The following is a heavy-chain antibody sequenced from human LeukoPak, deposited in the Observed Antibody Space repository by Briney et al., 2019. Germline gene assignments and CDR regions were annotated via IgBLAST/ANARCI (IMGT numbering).Heavy chain of an antibody. V-gene: IGHV1-69*02. Sequence: SVKVSCKASGGTFSGYTISWVRQAPGQGLEWMGRIIPILGIANYAQKFQGRVTITADKSTSTAYMELSSLRSEDTAVYYCASYGDYGGDAFDIWGQGTMVTVSS. D-gene: IGHD4-17*01. CDR1: GGTFSGYT. CDR3: ASYGDYGGDAFDI. J-gene: IGHJ3*02. CDR2: IIPILGIA.